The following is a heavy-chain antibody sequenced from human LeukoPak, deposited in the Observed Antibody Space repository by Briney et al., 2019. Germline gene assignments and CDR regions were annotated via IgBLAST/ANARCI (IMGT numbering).Heavy chain of an antibody. V-gene: IGHV3-74*01. D-gene: IGHD3-10*01. Sequence: GGSLRLSCAASGFTFSTYRMHWVRQAPGKGLVWVSRFNGGGNTATYADSVKGRFTISRDNAKNTLYLQMNSLRPEDTAVYYCARGGYYGSGSYDYWGQGTLVTVSS. CDR3: ARGGYYGSGSYDY. CDR2: FNGGGNTA. J-gene: IGHJ4*02. CDR1: GFTFSTYR.